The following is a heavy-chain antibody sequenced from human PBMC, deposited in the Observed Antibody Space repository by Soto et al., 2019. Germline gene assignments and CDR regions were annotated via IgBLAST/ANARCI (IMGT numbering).Heavy chain of an antibody. CDR1: GFTFSDYY. V-gene: IGHV3-11*06. J-gene: IGHJ4*02. Sequence: GGSLRLSCAASGFTFSDYYMSWIRQAPGKGLEWVSYISSSSSYTNYADSVKGRFTISRDNAKNSLYLQMNSLRAEDTAVYYCARAGRYYYLTNYWGQGTLVTVSS. CDR3: ARAGRYYYLTNY. CDR2: ISSSSSYT. D-gene: IGHD3-22*01.